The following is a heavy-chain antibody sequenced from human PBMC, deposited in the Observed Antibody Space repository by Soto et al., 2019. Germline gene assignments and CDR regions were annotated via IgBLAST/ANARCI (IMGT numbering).Heavy chain of an antibody. D-gene: IGHD2-2*01. V-gene: IGHV1-18*01. CDR1: GYTFTSYG. J-gene: IGHJ4*02. CDR2: ISAYNGNT. CDR3: ARDDCSSTSCPEIDY. Sequence: QVQLVQSGAEVKKPGASVKVSCKASGYTFTSYGISWVRQAPGQGLEWMGWISAYNGNTNYAQKLQCRGTMTTDTSTSTAYMELRSLRSDDTAVYYCARDDCSSTSCPEIDYWGQGTLVTVSS.